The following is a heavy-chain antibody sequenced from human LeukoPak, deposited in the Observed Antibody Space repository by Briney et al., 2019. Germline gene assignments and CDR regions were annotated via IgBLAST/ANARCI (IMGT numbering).Heavy chain of an antibody. CDR3: ASSSSPFYFDY. D-gene: IGHD6-6*01. CDR1: GGSFSGYY. J-gene: IGHJ4*02. Sequence: PSETLSPTCAVYGGSFSGYYWSWIRQPPGKGLEWIGEINHSGSTNYNPSLKSRVTISVDTSKNQFSLKLSSVTAADTAVYYCASSSSPFYFDYWGQGTLVTVSS. V-gene: IGHV4-34*01. CDR2: INHSGST.